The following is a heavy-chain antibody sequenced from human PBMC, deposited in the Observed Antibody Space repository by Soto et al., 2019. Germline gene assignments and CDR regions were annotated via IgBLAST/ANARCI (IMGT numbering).Heavy chain of an antibody. Sequence: HVQLVQSGAEVKKPGASLRVSCKASGYTFTDYYIHWVRQAPGPGLQWMGWLSPYNGATTYAQKFQDWVTMTRDTSISTAYLDLSRLSSGDTAVYYCARAQELRSFDWSWGGGAVDVWGQGTMVTASS. V-gene: IGHV1-2*04. CDR1: GYTFTDYY. D-gene: IGHD3-9*01. CDR2: LSPYNGAT. CDR3: ARAQELRSFDWSWGGGAVDV. J-gene: IGHJ3*01.